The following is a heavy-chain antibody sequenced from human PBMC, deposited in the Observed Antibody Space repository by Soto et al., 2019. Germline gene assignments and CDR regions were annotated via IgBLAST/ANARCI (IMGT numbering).Heavy chain of an antibody. CDR1: GDSISSYY. Sequence: PSETLSLTCTVSGDSISSYYWSRIRQPAGKGLEWIGRIYTSGITNYSPSLKSRVTMSVDTSKNQFSLKLISVTAADTAVYYCARESFLAAAVVRRDFDYWGQGTLVTVSS. CDR2: IYTSGIT. V-gene: IGHV4-4*07. CDR3: ARESFLAAAVVRRDFDY. D-gene: IGHD6-13*01. J-gene: IGHJ4*02.